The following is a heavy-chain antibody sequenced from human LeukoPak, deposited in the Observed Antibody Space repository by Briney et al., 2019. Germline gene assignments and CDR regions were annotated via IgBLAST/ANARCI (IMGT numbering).Heavy chain of an antibody. V-gene: IGHV1-8*01. Sequence: ASVKVSCKAPGYTFTSYDINWVRQATGQGLEWMGWMNPNSGNTGYAQKFQGRVTMTRNTSISTAYMELSSLRSEDTAVYYCARDVAAAAGSYFDYWGQGTLVTVSS. CDR2: MNPNSGNT. CDR3: ARDVAAAAGSYFDY. J-gene: IGHJ4*02. D-gene: IGHD2-15*01. CDR1: GYTFTSYD.